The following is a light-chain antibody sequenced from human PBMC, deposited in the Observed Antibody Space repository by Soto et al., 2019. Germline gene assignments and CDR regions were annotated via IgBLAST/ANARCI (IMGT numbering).Light chain of an antibody. V-gene: IGLV1-40*01. CDR2: AKT. CDR3: LSFDSSLSVV. CDR1: SSTTGAGYD. Sequence: QSVLTQPPSVSGAPGQRATIPATGNSSTTGAGYDVPCYQQLPGRAPKLLIYAKTNRPSGVPDRFSGSKSGTSASLAITGLQAEDEADYYCLSFDSSLSVVFGGGTQLTVL. J-gene: IGLJ2*01.